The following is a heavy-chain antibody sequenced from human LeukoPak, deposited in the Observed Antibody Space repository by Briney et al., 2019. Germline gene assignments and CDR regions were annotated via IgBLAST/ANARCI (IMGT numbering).Heavy chain of an antibody. CDR1: GGTFSSYA. J-gene: IGHJ5*02. D-gene: IGHD1-7*01. CDR2: IIPTFGTA. CDR3: ARDLESWNYYHT. Sequence: SVKVSCKASGGTFSSYAISWVRQAPGQGLEWMGGIIPTFGTANYAQKFQGRVTITADESTSTAYMELSSLRSEDTAVYYCARDLESWNYYHTWGQGTLVTVSS. V-gene: IGHV1-69*13.